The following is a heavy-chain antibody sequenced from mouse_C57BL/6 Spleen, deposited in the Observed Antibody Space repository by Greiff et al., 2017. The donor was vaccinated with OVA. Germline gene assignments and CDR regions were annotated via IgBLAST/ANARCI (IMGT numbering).Heavy chain of an antibody. CDR1: GFNFKNTY. V-gene: IGHV14-3*01. J-gene: IGHJ4*01. CDR3: ARITTVVATDAMDY. D-gene: IGHD1-1*01. Sequence: VQLKESVAELVRPGASVKLSCTASGFNFKNTYMHWVKQRPEQGLEWIGRIDPADGNTKYDPKFQGKATLTADTSSNTAYLQLSSRTSEDTAIYCCARITTVVATDAMDYWGQGTPVTGSS. CDR2: IDPADGNT.